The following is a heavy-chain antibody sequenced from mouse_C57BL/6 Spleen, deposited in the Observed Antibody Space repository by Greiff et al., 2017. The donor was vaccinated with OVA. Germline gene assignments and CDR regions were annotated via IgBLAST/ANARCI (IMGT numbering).Heavy chain of an antibody. J-gene: IGHJ2*01. CDR2: IDPSDSYT. D-gene: IGHD2-5*01. V-gene: IGHV1-69*01. CDR3: ARDSNYGGVGY. Sequence: QVQLQQPGAELVMPGASVKLSCKASGYTFTSYWMHWVKQRPGQGLEWIGEIDPSDSYTNYNQKFKGKSTLTVDKSSSTAYMQLSSLTSEDSAVYYCARDSNYGGVGYWGKGTTLTVSS. CDR1: GYTFTSYW.